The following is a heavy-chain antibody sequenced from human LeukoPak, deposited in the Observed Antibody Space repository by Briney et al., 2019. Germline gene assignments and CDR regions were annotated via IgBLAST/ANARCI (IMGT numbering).Heavy chain of an antibody. J-gene: IGHJ5*02. CDR1: GHTFTSYG. V-gene: IGHV1-18*01. CDR2: ISAYNGNT. D-gene: IGHD1-26*01. CDR3: ARDIRASGSYQNWFDP. Sequence: ASVKVSCKASGHTFTSYGISRVRQAPGQGLEWMGWISAYNGNTNYAQKLQGRVTMTTDTSTSTAYMELRSLRSDDTAVYYCARDIRASGSYQNWFDPWGQGTLVTVSS.